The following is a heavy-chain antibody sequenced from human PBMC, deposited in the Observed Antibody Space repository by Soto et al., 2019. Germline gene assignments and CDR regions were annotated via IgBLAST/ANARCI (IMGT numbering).Heavy chain of an antibody. CDR3: ARDRHPYSTKYYFDY. CDR1: GFTFSTYA. V-gene: IGHV3-23*01. D-gene: IGHD2-2*01. Sequence: LRLSCAASGFTFSTYAMNWVRQPPGKGLEWVSSISGSGAYTYYADSVQGRFTISRDNSKNTLNPQMNSLRAEDTAVCYCARDRHPYSTKYYFDYWGQGTLVTVSS. CDR2: ISGSGAYT. J-gene: IGHJ4*02.